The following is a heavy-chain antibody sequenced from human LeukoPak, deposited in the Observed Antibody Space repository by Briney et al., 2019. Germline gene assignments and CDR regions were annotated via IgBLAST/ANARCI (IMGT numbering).Heavy chain of an antibody. CDR1: GGSISSYY. CDR2: IYYSGST. J-gene: IGHJ4*02. CDR3: ARDGFGAASFDY. D-gene: IGHD3-10*01. Sequence: SETLSLTCTVSGGSISSYYWSWIRQPPGKGLEWIGYIYYSGSTNYNPSLKSRVTISVDTSKNQFSLRLSSVTAADTAVYYCARDGFGAASFDYWGQGTLVTVSS. V-gene: IGHV4-59*01.